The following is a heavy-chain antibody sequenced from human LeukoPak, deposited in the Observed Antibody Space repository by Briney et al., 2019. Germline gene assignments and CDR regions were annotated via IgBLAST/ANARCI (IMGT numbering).Heavy chain of an antibody. CDR1: GFTFSNYG. CDR3: AELGITMIGGV. J-gene: IGHJ6*04. CDR2: IRYDGSKK. D-gene: IGHD3-10*02. Sequence: GGSLRLSCAASGFTFSNYGMHWVRQAPGKGLEWVAFIRYDGSKKYYADSVKGRFTISRDNSKNTLYLQMNSLRAEDTAVYYCAELGITMIGGVWGKGTTVTISS. V-gene: IGHV3-30*02.